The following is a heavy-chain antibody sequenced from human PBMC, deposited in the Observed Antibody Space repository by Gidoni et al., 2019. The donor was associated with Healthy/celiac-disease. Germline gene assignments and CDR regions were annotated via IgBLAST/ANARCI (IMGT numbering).Heavy chain of an antibody. CDR2: ISDDGSNK. D-gene: IGHD6-13*01. CDR3: AKDWYRGIAAAGTVVGFDY. Sequence: QVQLVESGGGVVQPGRSLRLSWAASGVTCSSYGRPWVRQAPGKGLEWVAVISDDGSNKYYADSVQGRFTISRDNSKNTLYLQMNSLRAEDTAVYYCAKDWYRGIAAAGTVVGFDYWGQGTLVTVSS. CDR1: GVTCSSYG. V-gene: IGHV3-30*18. J-gene: IGHJ4*02.